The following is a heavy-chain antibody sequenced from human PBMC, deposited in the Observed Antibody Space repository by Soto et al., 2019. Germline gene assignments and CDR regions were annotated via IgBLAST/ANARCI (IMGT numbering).Heavy chain of an antibody. D-gene: IGHD5-12*01. V-gene: IGHV3-21*06. CDR2: ISSSTSYV. J-gene: IGHJ5*01. CDR1: GFTFSRYG. CDR3: ARDPYEGRVGNWFES. Sequence: EVQLVASGGGLVKPGGSLRLSCAASGFTFSRYGMNWLRQAPGKGLEWVASISSSTSYVYYADSVKGRFSTSRDNAKNILCLEMYALRTEDTAVYYCARDPYEGRVGNWFESWGQGTLVTVSS.